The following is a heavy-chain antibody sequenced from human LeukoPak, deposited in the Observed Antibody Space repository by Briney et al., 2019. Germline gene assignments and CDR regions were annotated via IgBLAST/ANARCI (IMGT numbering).Heavy chain of an antibody. Sequence: SETLSLTCTVSGGSIRSYYWSWIRQPPGKGLEWIGYVFHTGDTNYNPSLKSRGTISADTSKNQFSLKISSVTAADTAVYYCAGHPLSRPFEYWGQGTLVTVSS. V-gene: IGHV4-59*08. CDR3: AGHPLSRPFEY. CDR2: VFHTGDT. J-gene: IGHJ4*02. CDR1: GGSIRSYY. D-gene: IGHD6-6*01.